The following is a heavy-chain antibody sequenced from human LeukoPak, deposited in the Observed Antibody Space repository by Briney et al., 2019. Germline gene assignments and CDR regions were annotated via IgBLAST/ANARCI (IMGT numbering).Heavy chain of an antibody. Sequence: ASVKVSCNVSGYTLTELSMHWVRQAPGKGLEWMGGFDPEDGETIYAQKFQGRVTMTEDTSTDTAYMELSSLRSEDTAVYYCATSKLQWLEIDAFDIWGQGTMVTVSS. CDR3: ATSKLQWLEIDAFDI. J-gene: IGHJ3*02. V-gene: IGHV1-24*01. CDR1: GYTLTELS. CDR2: FDPEDGET. D-gene: IGHD6-19*01.